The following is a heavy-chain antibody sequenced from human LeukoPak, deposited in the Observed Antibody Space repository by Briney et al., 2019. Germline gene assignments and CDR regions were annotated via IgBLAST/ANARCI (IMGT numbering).Heavy chain of an antibody. CDR2: TYYRSKWFN. Sequence: SPTLSLTCAISGDSVSSNSAAWNWIRQSPSRGLEWLGRTYYRSKWFNDYAVSVKSRITINPDTSKNQFSLQLNSVTAADTAVYYCARRGDYEFDSWGHGTLDTVSS. D-gene: IGHD4-17*01. CDR3: ARRGDYEFDS. V-gene: IGHV6-1*01. CDR1: GDSVSSNSAA. J-gene: IGHJ4*01.